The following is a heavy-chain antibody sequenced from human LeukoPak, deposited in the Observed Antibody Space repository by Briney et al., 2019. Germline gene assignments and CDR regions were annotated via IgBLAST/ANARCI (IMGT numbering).Heavy chain of an antibody. D-gene: IGHD6-19*01. CDR1: GESVSSINGA. CDR3: ARDFGTTGWHTFDY. CDR2: TYYRSKWYN. V-gene: IGHV6-1*01. J-gene: IGHJ4*02. Sequence: SQTLSLTCAISGESVSSINGAWNWIRQSPSRGLEWLGRTYYRSKWYNDYAESMEGRMTISQDTSKNQYSLHLNSVTPDDTAVYYCARDFGTTGWHTFDYWGQGTLVTVSS.